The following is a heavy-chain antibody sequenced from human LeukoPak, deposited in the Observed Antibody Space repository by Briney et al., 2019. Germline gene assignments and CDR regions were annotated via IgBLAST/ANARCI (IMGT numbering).Heavy chain of an antibody. CDR2: INHSGST. CDR1: GGSFSGYY. CDR3: ARGMSSDYYGSGSYIFDY. V-gene: IGHV4-34*01. Sequence: SETLSLTCAVYGGSFSGYYWSWIRQSPGKGLEWIGEINHSGSTNYNPSLKSRVTISVDTSKNQFSLKLSSVTAADTAVYYCARGMSSDYYGSGSYIFDYWGQGTLVTVSS. J-gene: IGHJ4*02. D-gene: IGHD3-10*01.